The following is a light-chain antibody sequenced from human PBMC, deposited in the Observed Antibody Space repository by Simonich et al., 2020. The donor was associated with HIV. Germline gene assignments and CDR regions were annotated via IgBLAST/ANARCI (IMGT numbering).Light chain of an antibody. CDR2: DVS. CDR1: SSDVGGYKY. V-gene: IGLV2-14*01. CDR3: GSYTSSGTWV. J-gene: IGLJ3*02. Sequence: QSALTQPASVSGSPGQSITISCTGTSSDVGGYKYVSWYQQHPGHAPKLMISDVSKRPSGVSNRFSGSKSGNTASLTISGLQAEDEADYYCGSYTSSGTWVFGGGTKLTVL.